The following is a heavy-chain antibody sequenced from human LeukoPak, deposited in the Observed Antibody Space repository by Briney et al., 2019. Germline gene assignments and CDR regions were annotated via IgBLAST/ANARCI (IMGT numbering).Heavy chain of an antibody. CDR2: IDPNSGGT. Sequence: ASVRVSCKTSGYTSTDYYLHWVRQAPGQGLEWMGRIDPNSGGTNYAQKFQVRVTVTRDTSISTVYMKLSGLRSDDTAVYYCARVPGPYTTSRFDYWGQGTLVTVSS. CDR1: GYTSTDYY. D-gene: IGHD6-13*01. J-gene: IGHJ4*02. CDR3: ARVPGPYTTSRFDY. V-gene: IGHV1-2*02.